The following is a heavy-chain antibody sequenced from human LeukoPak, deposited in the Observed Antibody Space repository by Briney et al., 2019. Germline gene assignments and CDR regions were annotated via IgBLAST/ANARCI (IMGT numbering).Heavy chain of an antibody. CDR2: IYYSGST. D-gene: IGHD6-19*01. V-gene: IGHV4-59*08. CDR3: ARAVSGRFDY. Sequence: SETLSLTCTVSGGSISSYYWSWIRQPPGKGLEWIGYIYYSGSTNYNPSLNSRVTTSVDTSKNQFSLRLSSVTAADTAIYYCARAVSGRFDYWGQGTLVTVSS. CDR1: GGSISSYY. J-gene: IGHJ4*02.